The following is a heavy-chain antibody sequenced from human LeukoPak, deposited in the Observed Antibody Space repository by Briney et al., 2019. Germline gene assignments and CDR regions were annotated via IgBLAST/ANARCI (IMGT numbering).Heavy chain of an antibody. CDR3: ARARYGDYYFDY. Sequence: GSLRLSCAASGFTVSSNYMGWVRQAPGKGLEWASSISSSSSYIYYTDSVKGRFTISRDNAKNSLYLQMNSLRAEDTAVYYCARARYGDYYFDYWGQGTLVTVSS. V-gene: IGHV3-21*01. CDR2: ISSSSSYI. CDR1: GFTVSSNY. J-gene: IGHJ4*02. D-gene: IGHD4-17*01.